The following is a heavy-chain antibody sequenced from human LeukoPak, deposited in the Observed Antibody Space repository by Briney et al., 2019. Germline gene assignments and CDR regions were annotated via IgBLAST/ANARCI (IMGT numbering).Heavy chain of an antibody. CDR3: ARQYVDFWSGYSGDAFDI. J-gene: IGHJ3*02. CDR1: GGSNSSYY. CDR2: IYYSGST. Sequence: PSETLSLTCTVSGGSNSSYYWSWIRQPPGKGLEWIGYIYYSGSTNYNPSLKSRVTISVDTSKNQFSLKLSSVTAADTAVCYCARQYVDFWSGYSGDAFDIWAKGQWSPSLQ. V-gene: IGHV4-59*08. D-gene: IGHD3-3*01.